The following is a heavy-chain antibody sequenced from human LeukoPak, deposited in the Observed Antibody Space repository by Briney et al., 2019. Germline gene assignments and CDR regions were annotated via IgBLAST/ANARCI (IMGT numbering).Heavy chain of an antibody. D-gene: IGHD1-7*01. Sequence: ASVKVSCKVSGYTLTELSMHWVRQAPEKGLEWMRGFDPEDDEIIYAQRFQGRVTMTEDASTDTAYMELRSLRSEDTAVYYCATETGNFYFYSWGQGTLVTVSS. J-gene: IGHJ4*02. CDR1: GYTLTELS. CDR2: FDPEDDEI. CDR3: ATETGNFYFYS. V-gene: IGHV1-24*01.